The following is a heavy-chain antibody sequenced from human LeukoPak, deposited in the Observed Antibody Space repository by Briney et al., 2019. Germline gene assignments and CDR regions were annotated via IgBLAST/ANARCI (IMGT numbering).Heavy chain of an antibody. CDR1: GGSISSSSYY. CDR3: ARRVGVRGVGHIDWFDP. Sequence: SETLSLTCTVSGGSISSSSYYWGWIRQPPGKGLEWIGSIYYSGSTYYNPSLKSRVTISVDTSKNQFSLKLSSVTAADTAVYYCARRVGVRGVGHIDWFDPWGQGTLVTVSS. V-gene: IGHV4-39*01. D-gene: IGHD3-10*01. J-gene: IGHJ5*02. CDR2: IYYSGST.